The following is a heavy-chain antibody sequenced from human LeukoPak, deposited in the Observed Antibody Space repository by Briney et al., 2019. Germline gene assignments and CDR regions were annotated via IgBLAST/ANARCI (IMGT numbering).Heavy chain of an antibody. D-gene: IGHD6-13*01. CDR3: AKDRLLSSSWADY. Sequence: GGSLRLSCAASGFTFSSYAMSWVRQAPRKGLEWVSAISGSGGSTYYADSVEGRFTISRDNSKNTLYLQMNSLRAEDTAVYYCAKDRLLSSSWADYWGQGTLVTVSS. V-gene: IGHV3-23*01. J-gene: IGHJ4*02. CDR2: ISGSGGST. CDR1: GFTFSSYA.